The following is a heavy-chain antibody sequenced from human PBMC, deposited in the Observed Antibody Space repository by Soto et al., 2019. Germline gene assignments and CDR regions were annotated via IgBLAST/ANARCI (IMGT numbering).Heavy chain of an antibody. V-gene: IGHV3-74*01. CDR2: INSDGSST. Sequence: PGGSLRLSCAASGFTFSSYWMHWVRQARGKGLVWVSRINSDGSSTSYADSVKGRFTISRDNAKNTLYLQMNSLRAEDTAVYYCARVNDYFNAFDIWGQGTMVTVSS. CDR1: GFTFSSYW. CDR3: ARVNDYFNAFDI. J-gene: IGHJ3*02. D-gene: IGHD1-1*01.